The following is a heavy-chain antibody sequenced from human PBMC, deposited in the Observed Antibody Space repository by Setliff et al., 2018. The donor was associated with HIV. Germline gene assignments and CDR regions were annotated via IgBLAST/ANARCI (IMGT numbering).Heavy chain of an antibody. CDR3: ARGRGSSSSWPIDF. Sequence: NPSETLSLTCTVSGGSISSYCWNWIRQSPGKGLEWIGYIYNTGSTYHSPSLESRVTISIDTSKNQFSLKLSSVTAADTAVYFCARGRGSSSSWPIDFWGQGTLVTVSS. CDR1: GGSISSYC. V-gene: IGHV4-59*06. J-gene: IGHJ4*02. D-gene: IGHD6-13*01. CDR2: IYNTGST.